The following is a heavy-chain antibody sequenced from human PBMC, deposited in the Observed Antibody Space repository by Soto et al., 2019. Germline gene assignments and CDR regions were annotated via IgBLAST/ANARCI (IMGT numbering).Heavy chain of an antibody. Sequence: SLRLSCAASGFPFSDYYMSWIRQAPGKGLEWVSYISTSGSTINYADSVKGRFTISRDNAKNSLYLQMNNLRAEDTAVYYCARVSPPPDYWGQGTLVTVSS. CDR3: ARVSPPPDY. CDR1: GFPFSDYY. V-gene: IGHV3-11*01. J-gene: IGHJ4*02. CDR2: ISTSGSTI.